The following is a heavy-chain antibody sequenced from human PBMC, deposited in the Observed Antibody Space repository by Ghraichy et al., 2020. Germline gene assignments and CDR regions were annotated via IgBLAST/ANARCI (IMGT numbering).Heavy chain of an antibody. V-gene: IGHV4-34*01. J-gene: IGHJ6*03. CDR2: INHSGST. CDR1: GGSFSGYY. CDR3: ARGLGTYYDFWSGPYYYYYMDV. D-gene: IGHD3-3*01. Sequence: SQTLSLTCAVYGGSFSGYYWSWIRQPPGKGLEWIGEINHSGSTNYNPSLKSRVTISVDTSKNQFSLKLSSVTAADTAVYYCARGLGTYYDFWSGPYYYYYMDVWGKGTKVTVSS.